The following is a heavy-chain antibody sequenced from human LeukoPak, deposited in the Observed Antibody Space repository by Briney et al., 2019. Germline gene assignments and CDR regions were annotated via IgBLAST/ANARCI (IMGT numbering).Heavy chain of an antibody. CDR1: GGSFSGYY. CDR2: INHSGST. CDR3: ARVGGIAARRATFDY. D-gene: IGHD6-6*01. J-gene: IGHJ4*02. Sequence: SETLSLTCAVYGGSFSGYYWNWIRQPPGKGLEWIGEINHSGSTNYNPSLKSRVTISVDTSKNQFSLKLSSVTAADTAVYYCARVGGIAARRATFDYWGQGTLVTVSS. V-gene: IGHV4-34*01.